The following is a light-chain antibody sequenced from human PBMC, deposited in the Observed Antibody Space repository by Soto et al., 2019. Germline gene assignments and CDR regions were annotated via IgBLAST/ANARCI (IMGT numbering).Light chain of an antibody. V-gene: IGKV1-5*03. CDR2: KAS. J-gene: IGKJ2*01. CDR1: QSISSW. Sequence: DIQMTQSPSTLSASVGDRVTITCRASQSISSWLAWYQQKPGKAPKLLIYKASTLQSGVPPRFSGSGSGTEFSLTISSLQPDDVATYYCQHYNTHPYIFGQGTKLEIK. CDR3: QHYNTHPYI.